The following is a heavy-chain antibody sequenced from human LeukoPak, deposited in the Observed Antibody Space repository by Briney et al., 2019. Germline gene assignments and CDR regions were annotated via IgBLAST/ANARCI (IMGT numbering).Heavy chain of an antibody. Sequence: GASVKVSCKASGGTFSSYAISWVRQAPGQELEWMGRIIPILGIANYAQKFQGRVTITADKSTSTAYMELSSLRSEDTAVYYCARPPNYDSSGYYYDYWGQGTLVTVSS. J-gene: IGHJ4*02. D-gene: IGHD3-22*01. CDR3: ARPPNYDSSGYYYDY. V-gene: IGHV1-69*04. CDR1: GGTFSSYA. CDR2: IIPILGIA.